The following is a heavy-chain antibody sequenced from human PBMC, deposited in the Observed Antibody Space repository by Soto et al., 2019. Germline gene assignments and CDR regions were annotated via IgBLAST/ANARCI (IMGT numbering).Heavy chain of an antibody. CDR2: IYSGGST. D-gene: IGHD6-19*01. CDR1: GFTVSSNY. CDR3: ARDRGWSLFDY. J-gene: IGHJ4*02. V-gene: IGHV3-66*01. Sequence: GVSLRLSCAASGFTVSSNYMSWVRQAPGKGLEWVSLIYSGGSTYYADSVKGRFTISRDNSKNTLYLQMNSLRAEDTAVYYCARDRGWSLFDYWGQGTLVTVSS.